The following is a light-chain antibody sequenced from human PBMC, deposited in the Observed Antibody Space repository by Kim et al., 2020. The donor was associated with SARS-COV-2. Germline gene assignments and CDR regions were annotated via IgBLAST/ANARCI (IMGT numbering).Light chain of an antibody. V-gene: IGKV1-33*01. CDR3: QQYDAPPFT. CDR1: EDVSDY. Sequence: GDRVTSTCQASEDVSDYFNWHHQKPGEAPKVLIRDAATLESGVPSRFSTGGYGTEFSLTISSVQPEDMGTYYCQQYDAPPFTFGQGTRLEIK. J-gene: IGKJ5*01. CDR2: DAA.